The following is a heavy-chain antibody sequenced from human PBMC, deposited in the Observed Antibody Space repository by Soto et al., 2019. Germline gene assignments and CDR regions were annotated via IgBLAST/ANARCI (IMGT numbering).Heavy chain of an antibody. V-gene: IGHV3-7*01. CDR2: INRDGRDK. D-gene: IGHD2-8*02. CDR1: GFALSEHW. J-gene: IGHJ3*01. Sequence: VESGGGLVQPGGSLRLSCGASGFALSEHWMSWVRQAPGKGLEWVAKINRDGRDKIYVDSVRGRVTISRDNTKNSLFLQMSSLSDDDTAVYYCAVEAWWRLTTWGQGAMVTVSS. CDR3: AVEAWWRLTT.